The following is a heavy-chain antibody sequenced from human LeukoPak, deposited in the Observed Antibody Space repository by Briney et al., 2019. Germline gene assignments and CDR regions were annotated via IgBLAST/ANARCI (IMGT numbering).Heavy chain of an antibody. V-gene: IGHV5-10-1*01. CDR3: ARRTTGTTFSDY. J-gene: IGHJ4*02. D-gene: IGHD1-1*01. CDR1: GYSFTSYW. Sequence: PGESLKIYCQGSGYSFTSYWISWVRQMPGQGLEWMGRIDPSDSYTNYSPSFQGHVTISADKSISTAYLQWSSLKASDTAMYYCARRTTGTTFSDYWGQGTLVTVSS. CDR2: IDPSDSYT.